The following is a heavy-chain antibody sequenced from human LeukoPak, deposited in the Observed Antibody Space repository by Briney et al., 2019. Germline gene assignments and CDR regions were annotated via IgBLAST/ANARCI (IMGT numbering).Heavy chain of an antibody. Sequence: SQTLSLTCTVSGGSISSGGYYWSWIRQHPGKGLEWIGYIYYSGSTYYNPSLKSRVTISVDTSKNQLSLKLSSVTAADTAVYYCAREPARREYYGMDVWGQGTTVTVSS. CDR1: GGSISSGGYY. V-gene: IGHV4-31*03. J-gene: IGHJ6*02. CDR2: IYYSGST. CDR3: AREPARREYYGMDV.